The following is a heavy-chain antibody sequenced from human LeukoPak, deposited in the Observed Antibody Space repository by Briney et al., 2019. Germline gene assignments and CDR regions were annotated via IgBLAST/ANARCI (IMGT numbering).Heavy chain of an antibody. Sequence: GSLRLSCAASGFTVSSNYTSWVRQAPGKGLEWVSVIYSGGSTYYADSVKGRFTISRDNSKNTLYLQMNSLRAEDTAVYYCARLSRDGYNFDYWGQGTLVTVSS. V-gene: IGHV3-53*01. D-gene: IGHD5-24*01. J-gene: IGHJ4*02. CDR1: GFTVSSNY. CDR3: ARLSRDGYNFDY. CDR2: IYSGGST.